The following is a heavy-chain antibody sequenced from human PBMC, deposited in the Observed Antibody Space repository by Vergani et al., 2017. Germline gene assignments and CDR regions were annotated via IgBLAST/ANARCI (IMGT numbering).Heavy chain of an antibody. CDR2: VFHLGTV. V-gene: IGHV4-38-2*02. CDR1: GVSITRGNY. CDR3: VRDLYSRGPFDV. J-gene: IGHJ4*01. D-gene: IGHD3-22*01. Sequence: QVQLQESGPGLLKTSETLFLTCNVPGVSITRGNYWGWVRQSPGTGLEWIASVFHLGTVSYNPSLRSPGRISIDAYNVLSLGLQSVTAADTAVYFCVRDLYSRGPFDVCVQGSLVTDSS.